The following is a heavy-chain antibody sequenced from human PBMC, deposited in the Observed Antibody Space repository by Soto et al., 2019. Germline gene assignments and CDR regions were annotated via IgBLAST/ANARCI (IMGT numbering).Heavy chain of an antibody. D-gene: IGHD6-19*01. J-gene: IGHJ4*02. V-gene: IGHV3-23*01. Sequence: EVQLLESGGGLVQPGGSLRLSCAASGVTFSTYAMSWVRQAPGKGLEWVSAISRSGGSTYYADSVKGRFTVSRDNPENMLYLQMNSLRDEETDVYFCAKGSASTYYFDSWGQGTLVTVSS. CDR1: GVTFSTYA. CDR3: AKGSASTYYFDS. CDR2: ISRSGGST.